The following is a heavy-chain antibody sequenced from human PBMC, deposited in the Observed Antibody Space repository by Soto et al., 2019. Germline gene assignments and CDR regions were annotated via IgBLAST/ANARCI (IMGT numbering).Heavy chain of an antibody. J-gene: IGHJ6*02. D-gene: IGHD1-1*01. CDR3: ARNGTLTGYSYGMDV. V-gene: IGHV1-69*01. CDR1: GGTFSDST. CDR2: IIPIFDTA. Sequence: QVQLVQSGAELRKPGSSVKVSCKASGGTFSDSTINWVRQAPGQRLEWMGGIIPIFDTANYAEKFQGRVTITADESTSTSFMEVSSLRSADTAFYYCARNGTLTGYSYGMDVWGQGTMVTVSS.